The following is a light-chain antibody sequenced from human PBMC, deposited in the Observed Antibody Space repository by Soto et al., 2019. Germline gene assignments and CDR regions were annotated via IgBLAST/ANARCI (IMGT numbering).Light chain of an antibody. CDR1: SSDVGGYDY. J-gene: IGLJ3*02. CDR3: SSHSSSNTLVV. CDR2: EVA. V-gene: IGLV2-14*01. Sequence: QSALTQPASGSGSPRQSITISCTGSSSDVGGYDYVSWYQHQPGKAPKLMIYEVASRPSGVSNRFSGSKSGNTASLTIAGLRAEDEGDYYCSSHSSSNTLVVFGGGTKLTVL.